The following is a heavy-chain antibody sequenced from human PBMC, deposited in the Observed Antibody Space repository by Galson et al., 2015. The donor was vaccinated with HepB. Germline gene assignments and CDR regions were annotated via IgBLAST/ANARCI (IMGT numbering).Heavy chain of an antibody. V-gene: IGHV1-69*13. CDR3: ASRTSPLKYYDSSGYYHS. CDR1: GGTFSSYA. D-gene: IGHD3-22*01. CDR2: IIPIFGTA. J-gene: IGHJ4*02. Sequence: SVKVSCKASGGTFSSYAISWARQAPGQGLEWMGGIIPIFGTANYAQKFQGRVTITADESTSTAYMELSSLRSEDTAVYYCASRTSPLKYYDSSGYYHSWGQGTLVTGSS.